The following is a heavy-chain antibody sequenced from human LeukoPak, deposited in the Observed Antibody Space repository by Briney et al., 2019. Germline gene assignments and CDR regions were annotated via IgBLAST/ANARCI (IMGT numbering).Heavy chain of an antibody. Sequence: SETLSLTCTVSGGSISSSSYYWGWIRQPPGKGLEWIGSIYYSGSTYYNPSLKSRVTISVETSKNQFSLKLSSVTAADTAVYYCARTRITMVRGVIITSYYYYYYMDVWGKGTTVTISS. V-gene: IGHV4-39*07. J-gene: IGHJ6*03. CDR2: IYYSGST. D-gene: IGHD3-10*01. CDR1: GGSISSSSYY. CDR3: ARTRITMVRGVIITSYYYYYYMDV.